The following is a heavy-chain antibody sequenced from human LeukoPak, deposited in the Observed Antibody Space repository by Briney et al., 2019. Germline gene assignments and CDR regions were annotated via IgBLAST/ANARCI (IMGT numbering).Heavy chain of an antibody. Sequence: ESGPTLVKPSETLSLTCTVSGGSISSYYWSWIRQPPGKGLEWIGYIYYSGSTNYNPSLKSRVTISVDTSKNQFALKLSSVTAADTAVYYCARDQRVFQTPQNRGWFEGGQKESNNNWFDPWGQGTLVTVSS. CDR1: GGSISSYY. D-gene: IGHD6-19*01. V-gene: IGHV4-59*01. CDR3: ARDQRVFQTPQNRGWFEGGQKESNNNWFDP. CDR2: IYYSGST. J-gene: IGHJ5*02.